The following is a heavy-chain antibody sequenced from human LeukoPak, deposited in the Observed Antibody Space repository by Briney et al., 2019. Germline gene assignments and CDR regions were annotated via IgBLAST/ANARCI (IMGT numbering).Heavy chain of an antibody. CDR1: GGSISDYY. J-gene: IGHJ5*02. CDR2: IYTGGST. D-gene: IGHD3-10*01. CDR3: ARRRDYSGSILSGWFDP. V-gene: IGHV4-4*09. Sequence: SETLSLTCTVSGGSISDYYWNWIRQPPGKGLEWIGYIYTGGSTSYNPSLKSRVTLSVDTSRNQFSLKMHSVTAADTAVYYCARRRDYSGSILSGWFDPWGQGTLVTVSS.